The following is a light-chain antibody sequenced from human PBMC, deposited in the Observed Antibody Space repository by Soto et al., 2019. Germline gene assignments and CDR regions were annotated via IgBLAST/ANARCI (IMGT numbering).Light chain of an antibody. V-gene: IGKV3-15*01. CDR3: QQNKDWPGT. Sequence: EIVMTQSPATLSVSPGERATLSCRASQSVSSYLAWYQQKPGQAPRLLIYDASTRATGIPVRFSGSGSGTEFTLTISSLQSEDFGVYYCQQNKDWPGTFCQGTKVEIK. CDR2: DAS. CDR1: QSVSSY. J-gene: IGKJ1*01.